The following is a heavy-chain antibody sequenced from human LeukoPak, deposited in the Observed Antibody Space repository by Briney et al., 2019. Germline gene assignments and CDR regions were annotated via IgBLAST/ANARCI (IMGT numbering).Heavy chain of an antibody. V-gene: IGHV1-2*02. CDR3: ALENWYVDTGCSKSFDY. CDR2: IDPKSGGP. J-gene: IGHJ4*02. D-gene: IGHD3-9*01. Sequence: ASVKVSCKTSGYTITVKFLHWLRQAPGQGLEWMGGIDPKSGGPVYGQNFRGRVTVTRDTSVSTAHMELSRLRSDDTAVYFCALENWYVDTGCSKSFDYWGQGTLVTVSS. CDR1: GYTITVKF.